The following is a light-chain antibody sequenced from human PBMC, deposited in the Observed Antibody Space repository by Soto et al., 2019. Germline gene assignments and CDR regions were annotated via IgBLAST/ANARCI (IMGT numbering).Light chain of an antibody. V-gene: IGLV2-14*01. Sequence: QSALTQPASVSGSPGQSITISCTGANSDVGGYNYVSWYQQHPGKAPQLIIYEVNSRPSGVSNRFSGSKSGNTASPTISGLRAEDEADYYCNSYSSTYTLIFGGGTKLTVL. J-gene: IGLJ2*01. CDR1: NSDVGGYNY. CDR3: NSYSSTYTLI. CDR2: EVN.